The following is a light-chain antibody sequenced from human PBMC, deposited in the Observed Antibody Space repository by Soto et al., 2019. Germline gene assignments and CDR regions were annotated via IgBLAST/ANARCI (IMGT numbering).Light chain of an antibody. CDR3: QQYKNWPWT. J-gene: IGKJ1*01. CDR2: GAS. V-gene: IGKV3-15*01. Sequence: EIVMTQSPATLSVSPGEGATLSCRASQSVSSNLAWYQHKPGQAPRLLIYGASTRATSIPARFSGSGSGTEFTLTISSLQSEDFATYYCQQYKNWPWTFGQGTKVEIK. CDR1: QSVSSN.